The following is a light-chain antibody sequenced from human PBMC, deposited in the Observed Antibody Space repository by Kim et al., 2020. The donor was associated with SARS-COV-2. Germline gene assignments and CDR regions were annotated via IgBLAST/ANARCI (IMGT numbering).Light chain of an antibody. CDR3: QQRTDWPLA. CDR1: QSIIGY. V-gene: IGKV3-11*01. Sequence: SPGERAPLSCRASQSIIGYIGWYQQKPRRTPTLLIYDAYNRATGIPARFSVSVSGTDFPLPIYGLGPEDFAVYYCQQRTDWPLAFGGRTQVDI. J-gene: IGKJ4*01. CDR2: DAY.